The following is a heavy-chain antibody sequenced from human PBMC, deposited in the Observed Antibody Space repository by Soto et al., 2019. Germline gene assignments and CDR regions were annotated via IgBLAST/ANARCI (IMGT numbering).Heavy chain of an antibody. J-gene: IGHJ4*02. CDR1: GFTFSSYG. V-gene: IGHV3-33*01. CDR3: AGVAAVAAGGPLPLQRYYFDY. CDR2: IWYDGSNK. D-gene: IGHD6-19*01. Sequence: QVQLVESGGGVVQPGRSLRLSCAASGFTFSSYGMHWVRQAPGKGLEWVAVIWYDGSNKYYADSVKGRFTISRDNSKKTVYLQMSSLRAEDTAVYYCAGVAAVAAGGPLPLQRYYFDYWGQGTLVTVSS.